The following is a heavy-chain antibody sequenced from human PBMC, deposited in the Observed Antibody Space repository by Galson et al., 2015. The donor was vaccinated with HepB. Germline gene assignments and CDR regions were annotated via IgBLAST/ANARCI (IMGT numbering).Heavy chain of an antibody. CDR1: GGTFSSYT. V-gene: IGHV1-69*02. J-gene: IGHJ4*02. CDR2: IIPILGIA. D-gene: IGHD5-12*01. Sequence: SVKVSCKASGGTFSSYTISWVRRAPGQGLEWMGRIIPILGIANYAQNFQGRVTITADKSTSTAYMELSSLRSEDTAVYYCARGGTLGYSGYDSDSWGQGTLVTASS. CDR3: ARGGTLGYSGYDSDS.